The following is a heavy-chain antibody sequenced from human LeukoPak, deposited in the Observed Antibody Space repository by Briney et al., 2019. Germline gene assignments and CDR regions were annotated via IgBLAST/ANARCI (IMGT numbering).Heavy chain of an antibody. CDR2: ISAYNGNT. CDR1: GYTFTSYG. V-gene: IGHV1-18*01. J-gene: IGHJ4*02. Sequence: ASVKVSCKASGYTFTSYGISWVRQAPGQGLEWMGWISAYNGNTNYAQKLQGRVTMTTDTSTSTAYMELSSLRSEDTAVYYCASLGYCSGGSCYSSDYWGQGTLVTVSS. CDR3: ASLGYCSGGSCYSSDY. D-gene: IGHD2-15*01.